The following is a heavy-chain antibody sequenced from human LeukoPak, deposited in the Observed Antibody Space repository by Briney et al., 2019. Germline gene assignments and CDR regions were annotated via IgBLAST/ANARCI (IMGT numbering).Heavy chain of an antibody. CDR2: IIPYFATT. D-gene: IGHD7-27*01. Sequence: GASVNVSCKASGGTFSSYVFSWVRQAPAQGLEGLGEIIPYFATTNYATNFQGRLTITAGQSSNTALIELRKLRSEDTAIYSCVDWGLGRSASSTDYWGKGTLITVSS. J-gene: IGHJ4*02. CDR1: GGTFSSYV. CDR3: VDWGLGRSASSTDY. V-gene: IGHV1-69*13.